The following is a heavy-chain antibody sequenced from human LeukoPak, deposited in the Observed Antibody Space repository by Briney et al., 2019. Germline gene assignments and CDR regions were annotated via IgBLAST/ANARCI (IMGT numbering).Heavy chain of an antibody. Sequence: PSETLSLTCTVSGGSISSSSYYWGWIRQPPGEGLEWIESIYYSGSTYYNPSLKSRVTISVDTSKNQFSLKLSSVTAADTAVYYCARSYSGYDPSGFDYWGQGTLVTVSS. D-gene: IGHD5-12*01. CDR3: ARSYSGYDPSGFDY. CDR2: IYYSGST. CDR1: GGSISSSSYY. V-gene: IGHV4-39*01. J-gene: IGHJ4*02.